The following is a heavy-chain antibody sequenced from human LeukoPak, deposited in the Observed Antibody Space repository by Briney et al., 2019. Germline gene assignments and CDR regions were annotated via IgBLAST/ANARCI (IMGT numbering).Heavy chain of an antibody. CDR1: VYTFTGKY. CDR2: INPKSGAT. Sequence: ASVKVSCKASVYTFTGKYMHWVRQAPEQGLEWMGWINPKSGATKYGQKFQGRVTMTRDTSITTAYMELSRLRSDDTAVYYCAPLYDSSGYAFDYWGQGTLVTVSS. V-gene: IGHV1-2*02. J-gene: IGHJ4*02. D-gene: IGHD3-22*01. CDR3: APLYDSSGYAFDY.